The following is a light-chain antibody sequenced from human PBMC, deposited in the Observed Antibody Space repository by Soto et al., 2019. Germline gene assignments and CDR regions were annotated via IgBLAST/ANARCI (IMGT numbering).Light chain of an antibody. CDR2: GAS. V-gene: IGKV3-20*01. CDR3: QLYGISVPVT. J-gene: IGKJ5*01. Sequence: IVLTQSPGTLSLSPGETTTLSCRASQAVDTKFLAWYQQKAGQAPRLVMFGASGRATGVPARFSGGVSGTDFSLTISRLKPEDFAVYYCQLYGISVPVTFGQGTRLEI. CDR1: QAVDTKF.